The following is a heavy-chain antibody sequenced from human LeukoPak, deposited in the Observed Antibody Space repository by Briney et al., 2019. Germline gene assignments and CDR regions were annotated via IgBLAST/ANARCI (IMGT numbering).Heavy chain of an antibody. CDR2: VSGRDTST. J-gene: IGHJ5*02. V-gene: IGHV3-23*01. CDR3: ARDRGGMVRGVNNWFDP. D-gene: IGHD3-10*01. Sequence: GASLRLSCAASGFTFSNYAMSWVRQAPGKGLEWVSAVSGRDTSTYYTDSVKGRFTISRDNSKNTLYLQMNSLRAEDTAVYYCARDRGGMVRGVNNWFDPWGQGTLVTVSS. CDR1: GFTFSNYA.